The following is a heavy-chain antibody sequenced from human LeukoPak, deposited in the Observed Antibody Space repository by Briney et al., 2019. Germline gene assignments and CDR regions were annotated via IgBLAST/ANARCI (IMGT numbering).Heavy chain of an antibody. J-gene: IGHJ4*02. CDR3: ARVQFTMVRGAFDY. V-gene: IGHV3-30*04. D-gene: IGHD3-10*01. Sequence: GRSLRLSCAASGFTFSSYAMHWVRQAPGKGLEWVAVISYDGSNKYYADSVKGRFTISRDNSKNTLYLQMNSLRAEDTAVYYCARVQFTMVRGAFDYWGQGTLVTVSS. CDR2: ISYDGSNK. CDR1: GFTFSSYA.